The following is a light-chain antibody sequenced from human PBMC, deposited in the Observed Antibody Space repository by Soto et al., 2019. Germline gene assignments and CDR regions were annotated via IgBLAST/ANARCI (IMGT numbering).Light chain of an antibody. CDR3: QQYGSSYPWT. V-gene: IGKV3-20*01. CDR1: QSVSSNY. J-gene: IGKJ1*01. Sequence: EIVLTQSPGTLSLSPGERATLSCRASQSVSSNYLAWYQQKPGQAPRLLIYGPSSRATGIPDRFSGSGSGTDFTLTIRRLELVDFAVYYCQQYGSSYPWTFGQGTKVEIK. CDR2: GPS.